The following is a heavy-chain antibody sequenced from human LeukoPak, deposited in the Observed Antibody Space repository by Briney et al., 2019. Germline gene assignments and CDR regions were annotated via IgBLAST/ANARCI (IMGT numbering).Heavy chain of an antibody. V-gene: IGHV3-21*01. Sequence: SGGSLRLSCAASGFTFSSYAMHWVRQAPGKGLEWVSSISSSSSYIYYADSVKGRFAISRDNAKNSLYLQMNSLRAEDTAVYYCASRTYNLPYCSSTSCTERAREFDYWGQGTLVTVSS. D-gene: IGHD2-2*01. CDR2: ISSSSSYI. CDR1: GFTFSSYA. J-gene: IGHJ4*02. CDR3: ASRTYNLPYCSSTSCTERAREFDY.